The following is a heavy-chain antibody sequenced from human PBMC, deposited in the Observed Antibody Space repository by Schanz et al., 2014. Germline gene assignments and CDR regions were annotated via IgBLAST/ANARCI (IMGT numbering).Heavy chain of an antibody. J-gene: IGHJ4*02. CDR3: ARSEPLPTDDNTAYFLDY. CDR2: IHYSGNS. CDR1: SGSISRHY. V-gene: IGHV4-59*07. Sequence: VQLQQSGPGLVKPSDTLSLTCTVSSGSISRHYWSWIRQPPGKGLEWIGYIHYSGNSNYNPSLKSRVTISLDTAKSQFSLKLTSVTAADTAVYYCARSEPLPTDDNTAYFLDYWGQGTLVTVSS. D-gene: IGHD3-22*01.